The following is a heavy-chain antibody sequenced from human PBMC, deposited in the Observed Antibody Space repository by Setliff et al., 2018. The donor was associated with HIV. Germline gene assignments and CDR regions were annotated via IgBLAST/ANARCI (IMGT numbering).Heavy chain of an antibody. J-gene: IGHJ4*02. V-gene: IGHV4-34*01. CDR3: SRGPTIRGSFTGVVYTAPLPSFDT. CDR1: GGSFSGFS. D-gene: IGHD3-3*01. CDR2: INNYGVT. Sequence: PSETLSLTCAVYGGSFSGFSWNWIRQPPGKGLEWIGDINNYGVTLYTSSLAGRVTISVDTSKNQFSLTLKSLTVADTALYFCSRGPTIRGSFTGVVYTAPLPSFDTWSQGSRVTVSS.